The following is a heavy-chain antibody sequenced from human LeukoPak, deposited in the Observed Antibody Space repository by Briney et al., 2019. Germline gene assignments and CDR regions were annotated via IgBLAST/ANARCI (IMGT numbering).Heavy chain of an antibody. CDR1: GGTFSSYA. CDR2: IIPIFGTA. CDR3: ARDLGYDYGDD. J-gene: IGHJ4*02. D-gene: IGHD3-22*01. V-gene: IGHV1-69*05. Sequence: SVKVSCKASGGTFSSYAISWVRQAPGQGLEWMGRIIPIFGTANYAQKYQGRVTITTDESTSTAYMELSSLRSEDTAVYYCARDLGYDYGDDWGQGTLVTVSS.